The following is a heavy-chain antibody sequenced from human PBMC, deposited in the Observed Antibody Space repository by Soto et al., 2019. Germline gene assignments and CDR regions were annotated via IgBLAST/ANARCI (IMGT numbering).Heavy chain of an antibody. V-gene: IGHV3-23*01. CDR2: ISGSGGST. D-gene: IGHD3-3*01. CDR1: GFTFSSYA. CDR3: AKDTRHNRTIPYYDYYGVDV. J-gene: IGHJ6*02. Sequence: GGSLRLSCAASGFTFSSYAMSWVRQAPGKGLEWVSAISGSGGSTYYADSVKGRFTISRDNSKNTLYLQMNSLRAEDTAVYYCAKDTRHNRTIPYYDYYGVDVWGQGTTVTVSS.